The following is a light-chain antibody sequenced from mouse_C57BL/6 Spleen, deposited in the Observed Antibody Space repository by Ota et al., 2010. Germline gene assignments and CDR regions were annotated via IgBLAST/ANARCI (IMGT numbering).Light chain of an antibody. Sequence: ALMSASPREKVTMTCSASSSVSYMYWYQQKPGLLPQTLGFMPHPTWLLESLLASVAVGLGTSYSLTISRVEAEDAATYYCQQWSSNPPTFGSGTKLEIK. V-gene: IGKV4-68*01. CDR3: QQWSSNPPT. J-gene: IGKJ4*01. CDR1: SSVSY. CDR2: PHP.